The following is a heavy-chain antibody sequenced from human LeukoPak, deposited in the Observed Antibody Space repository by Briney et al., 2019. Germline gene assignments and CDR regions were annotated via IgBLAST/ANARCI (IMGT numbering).Heavy chain of an antibody. D-gene: IGHD1-26*01. J-gene: IGHJ5*02. Sequence: GASVKVSCKASGYTFTGYYMHWVRQAPGQGLEWMGWINPNSGGTNYAQKFQGRVTMTRDTSISTAYMELSRLRSDGTAVYYCARDRGELLGWFDPWGQGTLVTVSS. CDR2: INPNSGGT. CDR1: GYTFTGYY. V-gene: IGHV1-2*02. CDR3: ARDRGELLGWFDP.